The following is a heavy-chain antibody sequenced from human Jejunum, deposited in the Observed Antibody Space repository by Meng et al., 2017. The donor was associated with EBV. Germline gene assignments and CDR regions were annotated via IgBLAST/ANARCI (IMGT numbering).Heavy chain of an antibody. CDR3: ARGAGNVYSYDSSGSYYFDY. Sequence: QVQLQQWGAGLLKPSXXLSLTXXVYGGSFSGYYWSWIRQPPGKGLEWVGEINHSGSTPCNPSLKSRVTISVDTSKNQISLKLTSVTAADTAVYYCARGAGNVYSYDSSGSYYFDYWGLGTLVTVSS. J-gene: IGHJ4*02. V-gene: IGHV4-34*01. D-gene: IGHD3-22*01. CDR1: GGSFSGYY. CDR2: INHSGST.